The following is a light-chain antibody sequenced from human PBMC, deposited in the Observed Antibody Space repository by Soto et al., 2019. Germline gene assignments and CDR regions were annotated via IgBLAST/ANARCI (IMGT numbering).Light chain of an antibody. CDR2: GAS. Sequence: EILMTQSPSSLSVSPGERATLSCRASQNVNSNLAWYQQKPGQAPRFLIYGASSRATGIPDRFSGSGSGTDFTLTISRLEPEDFAVYYCQQYGNSHPWTFGQGTKVDIK. V-gene: IGKV3-20*01. CDR1: QNVNSN. CDR3: QQYGNSHPWT. J-gene: IGKJ1*01.